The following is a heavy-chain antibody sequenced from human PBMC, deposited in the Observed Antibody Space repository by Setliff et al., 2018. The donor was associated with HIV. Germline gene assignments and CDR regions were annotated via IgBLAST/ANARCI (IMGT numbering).Heavy chain of an antibody. J-gene: IGHJ5*02. CDR2: MIYGGDT. CDR1: GGSIPSGNYY. V-gene: IGHV4-39*01. Sequence: SETLSLTCGVYGGSIPSGNYYWGWIRQAPGKGLEWIASMIYGGDTWYNPSLKSRVTIYVDTANNEISLRLSSVTAEDTAVYRCARPHSGRGGGAWFDPWGQGIQVTVSS. D-gene: IGHD6-19*01. CDR3: ARPHSGRGGGAWFDP.